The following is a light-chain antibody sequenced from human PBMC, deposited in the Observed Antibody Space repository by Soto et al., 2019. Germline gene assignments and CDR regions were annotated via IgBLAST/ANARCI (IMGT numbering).Light chain of an antibody. V-gene: IGKV3-20*01. J-gene: IGKJ5*01. CDR2: ATS. Sequence: EIVLTQSPGTLSFSPGERATLSCRSSQSVSSSYLAWYQQKPGQAPSLLIYATSSRATGIPDRFGGSGSGTDFSLTISRLEPEDFAVYYCQQYGSSPITFGQGTRLEIK. CDR3: QQYGSSPIT. CDR1: QSVSSSY.